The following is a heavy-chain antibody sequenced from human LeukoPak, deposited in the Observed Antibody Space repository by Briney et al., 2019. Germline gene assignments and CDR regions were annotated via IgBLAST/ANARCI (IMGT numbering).Heavy chain of an antibody. D-gene: IGHD3-10*01. Sequence: ASVKVSCKASGGTFSSYAISWVRQAPGQGLEWMGGIIPIFGTANYAQKFQGRVTITADKSTSTAYMELSSLRSEDTAVYYCARVVTMVRGVFTGGNWFDPWGQGTLVTVSS. CDR3: ARVVTMVRGVFTGGNWFDP. V-gene: IGHV1-69*06. J-gene: IGHJ5*02. CDR1: GGTFSSYA. CDR2: IIPIFGTA.